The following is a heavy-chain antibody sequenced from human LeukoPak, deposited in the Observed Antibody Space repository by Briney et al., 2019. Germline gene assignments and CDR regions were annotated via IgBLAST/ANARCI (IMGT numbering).Heavy chain of an antibody. CDR1: GFTFGSYA. CDR2: ISGSGGST. CDR3: ATATSWTFDP. Sequence: GGSLRLSCVASGFTFGSYAMSWVRQAQGKGLEWVSAISGSGGSTYYADSVKGRFTISRDNSKNTLYLQMNSLRAEDTAVYYCATATSWTFDPWGQGTLVTVSS. J-gene: IGHJ5*02. D-gene: IGHD2-2*01. V-gene: IGHV3-23*01.